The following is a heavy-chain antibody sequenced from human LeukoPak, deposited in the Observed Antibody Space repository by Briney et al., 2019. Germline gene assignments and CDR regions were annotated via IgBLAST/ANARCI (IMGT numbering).Heavy chain of an antibody. CDR3: AREVVGEYYDILAGYYRGLGFDY. J-gene: IGHJ4*02. D-gene: IGHD3-9*01. CDR1: GGSISSYY. Sequence: PSETLSPTCTVSGGSISSYYWSWIRQPPGKGLEWIGYIYYTGSTNYSPSLKSRVTISVDTSKNQFSLKLSSVTAADTAVYYCAREVVGEYYDILAGYYRGLGFDYWGQGTLVTVSS. V-gene: IGHV4-59*01. CDR2: IYYTGST.